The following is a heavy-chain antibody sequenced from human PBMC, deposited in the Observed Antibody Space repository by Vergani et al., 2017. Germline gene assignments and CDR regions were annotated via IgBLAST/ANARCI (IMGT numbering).Heavy chain of an antibody. Sequence: EVQLVESGGGLVQPGGSLRLSCAASGFTFSNYWMSWVRQAPGKGLEWVANIKQDGSEKYYVDSVKGRFTISRDNAKNSLYLRMNGLRAEDTAVYYCARDGDYVAWGQGTLVTVSS. CDR3: ARDGDYVA. V-gene: IGHV3-7*01. CDR1: GFTFSNYW. CDR2: IKQDGSEK. J-gene: IGHJ5*02. D-gene: IGHD4-17*01.